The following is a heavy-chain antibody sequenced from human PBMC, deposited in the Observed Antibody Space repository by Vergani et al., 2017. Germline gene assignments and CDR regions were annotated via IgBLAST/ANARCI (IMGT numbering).Heavy chain of an antibody. D-gene: IGHD6-19*01. V-gene: IGHV5-10-1*01. CDR1: RYSFTSYW. J-gene: IGHJ6*02. CDR2: IDPSDSYT. Sequence: EVQLVQSGAEVKKPGESLRISCKGSRYSFTSYWISWVRQMPGQGLEWMGRIDPSDSYTNYSPSFQGHVTISADKSISTAYLQWSSLKASDTAMYYCARQVAVAGKWWGPYYYYGMDVWGQGTTVTVSS. CDR3: ARQVAVAGKWWGPYYYYGMDV.